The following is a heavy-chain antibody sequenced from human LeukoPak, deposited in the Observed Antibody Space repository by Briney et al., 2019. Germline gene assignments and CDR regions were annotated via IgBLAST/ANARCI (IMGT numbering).Heavy chain of an antibody. CDR3: ARDPGYSYGGFDY. V-gene: IGHV3-7*01. Sequence: GGSLRLSCAASGFTFSSYWMSWVRQAPGKGLEWVANIKQDGSEKYYVDSVKGRFTISRDNAKNSLYLQMNSLRAEDTAVYYCARDPGYSYGGFDYWGQGTLVTVSS. D-gene: IGHD5-18*01. CDR2: IKQDGSEK. J-gene: IGHJ4*02. CDR1: GFTFSSYW.